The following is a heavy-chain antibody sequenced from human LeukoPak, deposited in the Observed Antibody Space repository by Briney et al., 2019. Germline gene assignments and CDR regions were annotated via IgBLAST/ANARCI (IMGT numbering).Heavy chain of an antibody. CDR3: ARHSRSGYGDYESAFDI. J-gene: IGHJ3*02. CDR1: GGSISSSGYY. D-gene: IGHD5-12*01. CDR2: FYYTGST. Sequence: SETLSLTCIVSGGSISSSGYYWDRIRQPPGKGLEWIGNFYYTGSTYYNPSLKSRITISVDTSKNQFSLKLRSVTAADTAVYYCARHSRSGYGDYESAFDIWGQGTMVTVSS. V-gene: IGHV4-39*01.